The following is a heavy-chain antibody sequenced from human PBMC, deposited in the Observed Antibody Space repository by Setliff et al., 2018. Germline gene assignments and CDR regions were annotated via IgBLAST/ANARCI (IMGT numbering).Heavy chain of an antibody. CDR2: INPSSGAT. CDR1: GYTFTGYY. D-gene: IGHD3-16*01. CDR3: ARDGGGDSDAFDI. Sequence: GASVKVSCKASGYTFTGYYMYWVRQAPGQGLEWMGRINPSSGATIYAQKFQGRVTMTSDTSISTAYMELGRLRSDDTAVYFCARDGGGDSDAFDIWDQGTMVPSPQ. J-gene: IGHJ3*02. V-gene: IGHV1-2*06.